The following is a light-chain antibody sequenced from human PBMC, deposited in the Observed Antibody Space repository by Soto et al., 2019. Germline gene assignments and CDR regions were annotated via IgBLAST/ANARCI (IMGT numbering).Light chain of an antibody. J-gene: IGKJ5*01. CDR1: QSIVTY. Sequence: DIQMTQSPSSLSASVGDRVTITCRASQSIVTYLNWYLQKPGKAPKLLIYAASNLQGGVPSRFSGSGSGTEFTLTISSLQPEDVATYYCQKYNSAPLTFGQGTRLEIK. CDR3: QKYNSAPLT. V-gene: IGKV1-27*01. CDR2: AAS.